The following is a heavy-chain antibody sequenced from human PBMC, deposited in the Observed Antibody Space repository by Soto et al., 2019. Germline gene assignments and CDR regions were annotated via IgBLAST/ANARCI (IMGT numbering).Heavy chain of an antibody. D-gene: IGHD6-19*01. V-gene: IGHV4-61*01. CDR3: ARVNSGRNWFDH. Sequence: PXETLSLTCTVSGDSVSSASFYWIWIRQAPGKGLEWIGFIYFSGSTNYNPSLKSRVTMSLDTSKNQFSLKLRSVTPADTAVYFCARVNSGRNWFDHWGQGNLVTVSS. J-gene: IGHJ5*02. CDR2: IYFSGST. CDR1: GDSVSSASFY.